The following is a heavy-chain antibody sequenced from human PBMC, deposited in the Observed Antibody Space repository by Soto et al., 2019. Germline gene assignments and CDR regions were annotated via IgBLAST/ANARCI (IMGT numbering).Heavy chain of an antibody. Sequence: QITLKESGPTLVKPTQTLTLTCTFSGFSLSTSGVGVGWIRQPPGKALEWLALIYWDDDKRYSPSLKSRLTITKDTSKNQVVLTMTNMDPVDTATYYCAHRGNIAVAGTAANYFDYWGQGTLVTVSS. V-gene: IGHV2-5*02. D-gene: IGHD6-19*01. CDR2: IYWDDDK. J-gene: IGHJ4*02. CDR1: GFSLSTSGVG. CDR3: AHRGNIAVAGTAANYFDY.